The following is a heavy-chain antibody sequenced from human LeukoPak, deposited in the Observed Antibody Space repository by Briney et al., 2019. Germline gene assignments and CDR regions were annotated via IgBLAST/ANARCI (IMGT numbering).Heavy chain of an antibody. J-gene: IGHJ4*02. CDR3: AKGTPVDS. CDR1: GVSIGDPPDH. Sequence: SETPSLTCRVSGVSIGDPPDHWTWIRQPPRKGLEWIGTIYSFGGSHSSPSLQSRVTLSLDTSKNQFSLRLTSVTAADTAVYFCAKGTPVDSWGPGILVTVSS. CDR2: IYSFGGS. V-gene: IGHV4-39*07. D-gene: IGHD2-15*01.